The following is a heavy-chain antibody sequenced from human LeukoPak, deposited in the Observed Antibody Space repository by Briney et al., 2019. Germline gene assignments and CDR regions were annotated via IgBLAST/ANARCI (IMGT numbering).Heavy chain of an antibody. D-gene: IGHD3-9*01. V-gene: IGHV4-39*07. CDR3: ATPVPLRYFDWPADY. J-gene: IGHJ4*02. CDR1: GGSISSSSYY. Sequence: KPSETLSLTCTVSGGSISSSSYYWGWIRQPPGKGLEWIGSIYYSGSTYYNPSLKSRVTISVDTSKNQFSLKLSSVTAADTAVYYCATPVPLRYFDWPADYWGQGTLVTVSS. CDR2: IYYSGST.